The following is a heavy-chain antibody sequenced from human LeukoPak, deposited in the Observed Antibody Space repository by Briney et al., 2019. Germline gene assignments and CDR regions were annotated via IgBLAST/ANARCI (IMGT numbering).Heavy chain of an antibody. D-gene: IGHD3-10*01. CDR2: IILIFGAA. J-gene: IGHJ5*02. V-gene: IGHV1-69*13. Sequence: SVKVSCKASRGTFSNYAISWVGQAPGHGLEWMGGIILIFGAANYAQKRQGRVTITADESTSTAYMELSSLSSEDTAVYYCARSEYYYGSGSKRHKGGWFDPWGQGTLVTVSS. CDR1: RGTFSNYA. CDR3: ARSEYYYGSGSKRHKGGWFDP.